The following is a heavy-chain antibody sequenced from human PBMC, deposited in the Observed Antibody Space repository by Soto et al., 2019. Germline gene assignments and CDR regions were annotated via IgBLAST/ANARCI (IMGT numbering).Heavy chain of an antibody. CDR1: GFTGFRSSGYT. Sequence: GGSLRLSCVASGFTGFRSSGYTMIWVRQAPGKGLEWVSSINSLRTAINYADSVKGRFTVSRDNARNSLYLEMNSLRAEDTALYYCASGVNYGGAFYFDYWGQGTLVTVSS. V-gene: IGHV3-21*01. J-gene: IGHJ4*02. CDR2: INSLRTAI. CDR3: ASGVNYGGAFYFDY. D-gene: IGHD4-17*01.